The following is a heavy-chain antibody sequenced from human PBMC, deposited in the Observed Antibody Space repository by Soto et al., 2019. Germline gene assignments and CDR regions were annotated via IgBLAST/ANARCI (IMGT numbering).Heavy chain of an antibody. J-gene: IGHJ4*02. CDR2: INPSSGVT. CDR3: ARGGCTDGVCTYYFDY. D-gene: IGHD2-8*01. Sequence: QVQLMQSGAEVKKSGASVKVSCKASGYTFTEYYIHWVRQAPGQGLEWMGWINPSSGVTKSAQRFHGSVTMTRDTSITTAYMEMTRLTSDDTAVYYCARGGCTDGVCTYYFDYWGRGTLVAVSS. V-gene: IGHV1-2*02. CDR1: GYTFTEYY.